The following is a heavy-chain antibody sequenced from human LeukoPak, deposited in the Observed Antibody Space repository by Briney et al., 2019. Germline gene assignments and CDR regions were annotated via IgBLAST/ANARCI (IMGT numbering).Heavy chain of an antibody. D-gene: IGHD2-2*01. CDR3: ARLTKDIVVVPAAILDY. CDR2: ISGSGGSV. J-gene: IGHJ4*02. V-gene: IGHV3-23*01. Sequence: GGSLRLSCAASGFTFSSYAMSWVRQAPGKGLEWVSAISGSGGSVYYADSVKGRYTISRDNSKNTLYLQMNSLRAEDTAVYYCARLTKDIVVVPAAILDYWGQGTLVTVSS. CDR1: GFTFSSYA.